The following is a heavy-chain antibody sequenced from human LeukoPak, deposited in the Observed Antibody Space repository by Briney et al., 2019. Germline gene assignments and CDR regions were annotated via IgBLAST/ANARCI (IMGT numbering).Heavy chain of an antibody. J-gene: IGHJ4*02. Sequence: PGRSLRLSCAASGFTFDDYAMHWVRQAPGKGLEWASGISWNSGSIGYADSVKGRFTVSRDNAKNSLYLQMNSLRAEDTALYYCAKDQGWFGELFYFDYWGQGTLVTVSS. D-gene: IGHD3-10*01. CDR3: AKDQGWFGELFYFDY. CDR2: ISWNSGSI. CDR1: GFTFDDYA. V-gene: IGHV3-9*01.